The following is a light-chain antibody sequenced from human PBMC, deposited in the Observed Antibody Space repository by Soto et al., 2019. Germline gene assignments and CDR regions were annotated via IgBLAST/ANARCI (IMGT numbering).Light chain of an antibody. J-gene: IGLJ1*01. CDR1: SSDVGGFNY. V-gene: IGLV2-14*01. Sequence: QSALTQPASVSGSPGQSITISCTGTSSDVGGFNYVSWYQQHPGKAPKLLIFDVYSRPSGISNRFSGSKSGNTASLTISGLQAEDEADYYCSSYTTCSSYVFGAGTMLTVL. CDR2: DVY. CDR3: SSYTTCSSYV.